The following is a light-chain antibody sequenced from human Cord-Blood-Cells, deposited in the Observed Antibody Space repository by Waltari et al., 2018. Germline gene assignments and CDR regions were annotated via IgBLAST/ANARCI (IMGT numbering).Light chain of an antibody. J-gene: IGLJ3*02. CDR3: SSYAGSNNLV. V-gene: IGLV2-8*01. CDR2: GVS. CDR1: SSDVGGYTY. Sequence: QSALTQPPSAPGSPGQPVTISCPGTSSDVGGYTYVSWYQQHPGKAPKLMIYGVSKRPAGVPDRFSGSKSGNTAALTVSGLQAEDEADYYCSSYAGSNNLVFGGGTKLTVL.